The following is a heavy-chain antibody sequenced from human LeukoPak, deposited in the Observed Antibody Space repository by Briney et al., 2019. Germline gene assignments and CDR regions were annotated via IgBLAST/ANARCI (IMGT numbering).Heavy chain of an antibody. J-gene: IGHJ6*02. V-gene: IGHV3-48*03. Sequence: PGGSLRLSCAASGFTFSSYEMSWVRQALGKGLEWVSYIGSSGITIYYADSVKGRFTISRDNAKNSLYLQMNSLRAEDTAVYYCARGHRLYGMDVWGQGTTVTVSS. CDR1: GFTFSSYE. CDR3: ARGHRLYGMDV. CDR2: IGSSGITI. D-gene: IGHD3-16*02.